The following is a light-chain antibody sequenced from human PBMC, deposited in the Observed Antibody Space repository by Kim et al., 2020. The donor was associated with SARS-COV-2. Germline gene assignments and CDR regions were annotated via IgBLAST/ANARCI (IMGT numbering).Light chain of an antibody. Sequence: GQWITISCTGTSSDVGGYDYVSCYRQYPGKAPILIIYHVINRPSGVSSRFSGSKSGNTASLTISGLQADDEADYYCSSYASSTSYVFGTGTKVTVL. CDR3: SSYASSTSYV. J-gene: IGLJ1*01. CDR1: SSDVGGYDY. CDR2: HVI. V-gene: IGLV2-14*03.